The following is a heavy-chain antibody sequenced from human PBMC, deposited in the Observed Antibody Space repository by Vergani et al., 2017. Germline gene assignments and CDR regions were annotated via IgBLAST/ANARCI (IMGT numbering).Heavy chain of an antibody. CDR1: GYSFTSYW. Sequence: VQLVQSGAEVKKPGESLKISCKGSGYSFTSYWIGWVRQMPGKGLEWIGIIYPGDSDTRYSPSFQGQVTISADKSISTAYLQWSSLKASDTAMYYCAGPSLEWLSNDAFDIWGQGTMVTVSS. D-gene: IGHD3-3*01. J-gene: IGHJ3*02. CDR3: AGPSLEWLSNDAFDI. V-gene: IGHV5-51*01. CDR2: IYPGDSDT.